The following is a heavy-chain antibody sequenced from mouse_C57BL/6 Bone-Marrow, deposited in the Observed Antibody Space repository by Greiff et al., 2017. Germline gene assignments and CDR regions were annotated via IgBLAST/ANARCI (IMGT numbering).Heavy chain of an antibody. J-gene: IGHJ3*01. CDR2: ISRGSSTI. Sequence: EVQLQESGGGLVKPGASLKLSCAASGFTFSDYGMHWVRQAPEKGLKWVAYISRGSSTICYTDTVKGRFTLTRANSTSTLFMQLTRLRSEDTAMYYGARGGYAYERVWFAYWGQGTMVTVSA. V-gene: IGHV5-17*01. CDR3: ARGGYAYERVWFAY. CDR1: GFTFSDYG. D-gene: IGHD2-2*01.